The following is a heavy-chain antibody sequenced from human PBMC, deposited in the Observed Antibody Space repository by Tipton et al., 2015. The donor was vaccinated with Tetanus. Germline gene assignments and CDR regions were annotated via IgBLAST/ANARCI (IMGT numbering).Heavy chain of an antibody. D-gene: IGHD6-19*01. J-gene: IGHJ4*02. CDR2: IYAGGDT. CDR1: GFSVGPSY. CDR3: AKDGGYSSGWYVGY. Sequence: VQLVQSGGGLVQPGGSLRLSCAASGFSVGPSYMSWVRQAPGKGLEWVSVIYAGGDTYYADSVKGRFTISRDNSKNTVYLQMNSLRAEDTAVYYCAKDGGYSSGWYVGYWGQGTLVTVSS. V-gene: IGHV3-53*01.